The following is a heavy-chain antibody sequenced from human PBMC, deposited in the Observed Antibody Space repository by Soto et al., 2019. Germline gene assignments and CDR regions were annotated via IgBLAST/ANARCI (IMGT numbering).Heavy chain of an antibody. Sequence: GASVKVSCKISGHTLTEFSIHGVRQAPGKGLEWMGGFDPEGGEAIYAQKFQDSVTISRDTSASTAYMELTSLRSEDTAVYYCARDTGDGTFDFWGQGTLVTVSS. CDR2: FDPEGGEA. CDR3: ARDTGDGTFDF. J-gene: IGHJ4*02. V-gene: IGHV1-24*01. CDR1: GHTLTEFS. D-gene: IGHD7-27*01.